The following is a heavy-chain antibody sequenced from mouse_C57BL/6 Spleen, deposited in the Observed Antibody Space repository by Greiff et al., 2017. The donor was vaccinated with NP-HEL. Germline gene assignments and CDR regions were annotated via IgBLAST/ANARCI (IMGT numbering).Heavy chain of an antibody. V-gene: IGHV1-69*01. Sequence: QVQLQQPGAELVMPGASVKLSCKASGYTFTSYWMHWVKQRPGQGLEWIGEIDPSDSYTNYNQKFKGKSTLTVDKSSSKAYMQLSSLTSEDSAVYYCARKVGTGTYAMDYWVKEPQSPSPQ. D-gene: IGHD4-1*01. CDR2: IDPSDSYT. CDR1: GYTFTSYW. J-gene: IGHJ4*01. CDR3: ARKVGTGTYAMDY.